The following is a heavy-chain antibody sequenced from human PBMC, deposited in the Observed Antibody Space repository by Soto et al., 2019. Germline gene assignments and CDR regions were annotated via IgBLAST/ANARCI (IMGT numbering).Heavy chain of an antibody. J-gene: IGHJ5*02. CDR3: AREGISVTTSAYNWFDP. CDR1: GYSFTTYV. V-gene: IGHV1-3*04. Sequence: QVQLVQSGAEVKKPGASVKVSCKASGYSFTTYVIHWVRQAPGQRLEWMGWIHTGNGNTKFSQNFQGRVTITSDTSATTAYMELSSLRSEDTDLYYCAREGISVTTSAYNWFDPWGQGTLVTVSS. D-gene: IGHD4-4*01. CDR2: IHTGNGNT.